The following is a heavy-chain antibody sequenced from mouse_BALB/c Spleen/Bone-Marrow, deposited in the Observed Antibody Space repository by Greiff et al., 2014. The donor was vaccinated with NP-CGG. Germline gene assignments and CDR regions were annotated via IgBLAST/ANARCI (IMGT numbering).Heavy chain of an antibody. V-gene: IGHV1-39*01. D-gene: IGHD2-10*02. CDR2: IDPYSGTT. CDR3: TRYGNYFDY. J-gene: IGHJ2*01. Sequence: EVKLVESGPDLEKPGASVKISCKASGYSFTGYNMNWVKQSNGKSLGWIGNIDPYSGTTNYNQKFKGKATLTVDKSSSTAYMQLKSLTSEDSAVYNCTRYGNYFDYWAKAPLSQSPQ. CDR1: GYSFTGYN.